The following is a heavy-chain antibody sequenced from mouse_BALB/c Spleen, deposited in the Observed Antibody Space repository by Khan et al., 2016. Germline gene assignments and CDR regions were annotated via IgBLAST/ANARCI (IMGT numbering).Heavy chain of an antibody. J-gene: IGHJ2*01. V-gene: IGHV1S56*01. D-gene: IGHD2-14*01. CDR3: ARGGVRRGYYFDY. CDR1: GYTFTSYY. CDR2: IYPGNVNT. Sequence: QVQLKESGPELVKPGASVRISCKASGYTFTSYYIHWVKQRPGQGLEWIGWIYPGNVNTKYNEKFKGKATLTADKSSSTAYMQLSSLTSEDSAVYVCARGGVRRGYYFDYWGQGTTLTVSS.